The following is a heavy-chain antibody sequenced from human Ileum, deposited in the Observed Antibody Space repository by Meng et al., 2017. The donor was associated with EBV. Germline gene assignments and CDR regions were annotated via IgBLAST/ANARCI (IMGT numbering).Heavy chain of an antibody. J-gene: IGHJ4*02. CDR2: IYYSGIT. V-gene: IGHV4-39*06. CDR1: GGSLSGGDYY. CDR3: ARDPTGGEDHQRV. Sequence: RRQLQESGAGLVKPSETLSLTCAVSGGSLSGGDYYWGSIRQPPGKGLEWIGNIYYSGITIYNPSLKSRVTMSVDNSKNQFSLKLNSMTAADTAVYYCARDPTGGEDHQRVWGQGTLVTVSS. D-gene: IGHD1-14*01.